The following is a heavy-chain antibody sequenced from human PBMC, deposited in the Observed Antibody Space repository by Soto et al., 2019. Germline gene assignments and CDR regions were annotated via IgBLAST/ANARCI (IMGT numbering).Heavy chain of an antibody. Sequence: ASVKVSCKASGGTFSSYAISWVRQAPGQGLEWMGGIIPIFGTANYAQKFQGRVTITADESTSTACMELSSLRSEDTAVYYCARDLRSPGQDDFWSGYYHFDYWGQGTLVTVSS. CDR2: IIPIFGTA. J-gene: IGHJ4*02. CDR1: GGTFSSYA. CDR3: ARDLRSPGQDDFWSGYYHFDY. D-gene: IGHD3-3*01. V-gene: IGHV1-69*13.